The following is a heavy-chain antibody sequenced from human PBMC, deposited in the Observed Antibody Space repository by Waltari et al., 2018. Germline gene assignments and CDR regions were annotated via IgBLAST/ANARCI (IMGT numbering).Heavy chain of an antibody. D-gene: IGHD6-6*01. CDR2: INQRGST. J-gene: IGHJ3*02. CDR3: ARIIAAPLKRAFDI. CDR1: GGSFSGYY. V-gene: IGHV4-34*01. Sequence: QVQLQQWGAGLLKPSETLSLTCAVYGGSFSGYYWSWIRQPPGKGLEWIGEINQRGSTNYNPSVKSRVTISVDTSKNQLSLKLSSVTAADTAVYYCARIIAAPLKRAFDIWGQGTMVTVSS.